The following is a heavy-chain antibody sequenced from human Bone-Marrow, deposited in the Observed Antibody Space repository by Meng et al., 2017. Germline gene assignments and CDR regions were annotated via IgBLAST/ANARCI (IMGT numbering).Heavy chain of an antibody. D-gene: IGHD3-3*01. J-gene: IGHJ5*02. V-gene: IGHV4-39*01. Sequence: QRQLQEAGRGRGKPAETRSRTCTVAGGAISSSSYYWGWIRQPPGKGLEWIGSIYYSGSTYYNPSLKSRVTISVDTSKNQFSLKLSSVTAADTAVYYCARQGFLEWLLYRGNWFDPWGQGTLVTVSS. CDR1: GGAISSSSYY. CDR3: ARQGFLEWLLYRGNWFDP. CDR2: IYYSGST.